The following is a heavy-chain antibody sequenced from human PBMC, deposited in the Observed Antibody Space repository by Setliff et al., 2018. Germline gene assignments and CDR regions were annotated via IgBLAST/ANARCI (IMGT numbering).Heavy chain of an antibody. CDR1: GGSISSYY. Sequence: SETLSLTCTVSGGSISSYYWSWIRQPAGKGLEWIGHIYIGGSANYNPSLKSRVTMSIDTSKNQFPLNLNSVTAADMAVYYCAREQWLDPPGYYYMDVWAKGTTVTVSS. J-gene: IGHJ6*03. V-gene: IGHV4-4*07. CDR3: AREQWLDPPGYYYMDV. CDR2: IYIGGSA. D-gene: IGHD6-19*01.